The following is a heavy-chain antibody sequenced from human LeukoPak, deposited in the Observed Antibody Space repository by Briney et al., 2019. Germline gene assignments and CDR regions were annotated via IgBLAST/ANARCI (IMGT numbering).Heavy chain of an antibody. D-gene: IGHD3-10*01. CDR1: GFTFISYW. Sequence: GGSLRLSCAASGFTFISYWMHWVRQDAGKGLVWVSRINADGSSTSYADSVKGRFTISRDNAKNSLYLQMNSLRAEDTAVYYCARGFGGFDYWGQGTLVTVSS. J-gene: IGHJ4*02. V-gene: IGHV3-74*01. CDR2: INADGSST. CDR3: ARGFGGFDY.